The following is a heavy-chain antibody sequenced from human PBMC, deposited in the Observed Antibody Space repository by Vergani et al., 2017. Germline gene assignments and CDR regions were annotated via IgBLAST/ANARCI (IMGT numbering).Heavy chain of an antibody. D-gene: IGHD3-22*01. Sequence: QVQLVESGGGVVQPGGSLRLSCAASGFTFSSYGMHRVRQAPGKGLEWVAFIRYDGSNKYYADSVKGRFTISRDNSKNTLYLQMNSLRAEDTAVYYCAKDGLVGLVVVVITLDYWGQGTLVTVSS. V-gene: IGHV3-30*02. CDR3: AKDGLVGLVVVVITLDY. CDR1: GFTFSSYG. J-gene: IGHJ4*02. CDR2: IRYDGSNK.